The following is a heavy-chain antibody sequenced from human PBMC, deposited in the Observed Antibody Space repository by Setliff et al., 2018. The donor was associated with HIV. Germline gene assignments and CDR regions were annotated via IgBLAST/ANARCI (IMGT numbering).Heavy chain of an antibody. J-gene: IGHJ4*02. CDR3: GGNGYYSIDY. CDR1: GGSISSNW. D-gene: IGHD3-22*01. V-gene: IGHV4-4*02. CDR2: IYHSGST. Sequence: PSETLSLTCAVSGGSISSNWWSWVRQSPGKGLEWIGEIYHSGSTHYNPSLQSRVTISVDKSKIQFSLKLNSVTAADTAVYYCGGNGYYSIDYWGQGTLVTVSS.